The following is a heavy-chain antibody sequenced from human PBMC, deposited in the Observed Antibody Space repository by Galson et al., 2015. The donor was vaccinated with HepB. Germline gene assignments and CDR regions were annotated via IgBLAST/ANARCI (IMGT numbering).Heavy chain of an antibody. CDR3: AMTITRVQLWVGPLDC. D-gene: IGHD5-18*01. J-gene: IGHJ4*02. V-gene: IGHV3-23*01. Sequence: SLRLSCAASGFTFSSYAMSWVRQAPGKGLEWVSAISGSGGSTYYADSVKGRFTISRDNSKNTLYLQMNSLRAEDTAVYYCAMTITRVQLWVGPLDCWGQGTLVTVSS. CDR1: GFTFSSYA. CDR2: ISGSGGST.